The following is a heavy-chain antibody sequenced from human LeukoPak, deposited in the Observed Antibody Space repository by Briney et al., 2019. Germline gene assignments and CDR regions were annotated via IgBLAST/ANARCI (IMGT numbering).Heavy chain of an antibody. Sequence: SETLSLTCTVSGASVSSGSHYWSWIRQAPGTGLEWIGYFCCSGSTNYNPPLKSRVTISVDTSKNQFSLKVSSVTAADTAVYYCARAVAAVSLDSWGQGTLVTVSS. CDR1: GASVSSGSHY. CDR2: FCCSGST. D-gene: IGHD4-23*01. CDR3: ARAVAAVSLDS. V-gene: IGHV4-61*01. J-gene: IGHJ4*02.